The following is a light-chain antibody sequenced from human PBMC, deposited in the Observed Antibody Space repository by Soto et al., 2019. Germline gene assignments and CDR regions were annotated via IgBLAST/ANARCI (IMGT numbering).Light chain of an antibody. CDR2: GAS. Sequence: EIVLTQSPGTLSLSPGEGATLSCRASQSVSSSYLAWYQQKPGQAPRLLIYGASSRATGIPDRFSGSGSATDFTLTISRLEPEDFAVYYCQQYGTSPPLTFGGGTKVEIK. CDR1: QSVSSSY. V-gene: IGKV3-20*01. CDR3: QQYGTSPPLT. J-gene: IGKJ4*01.